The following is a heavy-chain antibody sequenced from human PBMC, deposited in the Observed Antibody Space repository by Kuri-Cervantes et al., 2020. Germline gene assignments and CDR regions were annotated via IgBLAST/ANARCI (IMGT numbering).Heavy chain of an antibody. CDR3: AKDPERGYSYGWSMDV. Sequence: LSLTCAPSRFTFSSYAMHWVRQAPGKGLEWVAVISYDGSNKYYADSVKGRFTISRDNSKNTLYLQMNSLRAEDTAVYYCAKDPERGYSYGWSMDVWGQGTTVTGPS. V-gene: IGHV3-30*04. D-gene: IGHD5-18*01. CDR1: RFTFSSYA. CDR2: ISYDGSNK. J-gene: IGHJ6*02.